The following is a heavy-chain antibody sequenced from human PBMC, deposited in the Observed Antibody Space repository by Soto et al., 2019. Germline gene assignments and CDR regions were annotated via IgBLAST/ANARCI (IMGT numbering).Heavy chain of an antibody. CDR1: DGSISNYY. Sequence: PSETLSLTCTVSDGSISNYYWSWIRQPPGKGLEWIGYMFDKGNTNYNPSLKSRVTMSLDTSKNQFSLKVTSVTAADTAVYYCARAGVLRYFGSIWGQGTTVTVSS. J-gene: IGHJ3*02. D-gene: IGHD3-9*01. V-gene: IGHV4-59*01. CDR2: MFDKGNT. CDR3: ARAGVLRYFGSI.